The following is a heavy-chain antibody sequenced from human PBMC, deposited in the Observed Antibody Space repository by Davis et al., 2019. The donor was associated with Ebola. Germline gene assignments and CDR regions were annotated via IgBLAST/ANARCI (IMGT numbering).Heavy chain of an antibody. CDR3: ARRVGARSGFDS. CDR1: GYTFTSYY. Sequence: AASVKVSCKASGYTFTSYYMHWVRQAPGQGLEWMGIINPSGGSTSYAQKFQGRITMTRNISISTAYMELSSLRSDDTAVYYCARRVGARSGFDSWGQGSLVTVSS. V-gene: IGHV1-46*01. D-gene: IGHD1-26*01. CDR2: INPSGGST. J-gene: IGHJ4*02.